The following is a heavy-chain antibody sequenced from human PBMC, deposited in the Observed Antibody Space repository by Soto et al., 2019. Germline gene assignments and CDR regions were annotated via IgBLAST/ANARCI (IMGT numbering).Heavy chain of an antibody. CDR1: GYTFTSYD. J-gene: IGHJ4*02. Sequence: ASVKVSCKASGYTFTSYDINWVRQATGQGLEWMGWMNPNSGNTGYAQKFQGRVTMTRNTSISTAYMELSSLRSEDTAVYYCARVSPNYCSSTSCRLHYWGQGTLVTVSS. D-gene: IGHD2-2*01. CDR3: ARVSPNYCSSTSCRLHY. V-gene: IGHV1-8*01. CDR2: MNPNSGNT.